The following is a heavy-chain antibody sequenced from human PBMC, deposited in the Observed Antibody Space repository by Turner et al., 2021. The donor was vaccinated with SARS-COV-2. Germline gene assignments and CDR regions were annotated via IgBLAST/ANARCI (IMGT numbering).Heavy chain of an antibody. Sequence: EVQLVESGGGVVQPGGSLRPSCAASGFTFSSYDMHWVRQATGKGLEWVSAIGTAGDTYYPGSVKGRFTISRENAKNSLYLQMNSLRAGDTAVYYCARAGGMTTVLPGYFDLWGRGTLVTVSS. CDR2: IGTAGDT. CDR1: GFTFSSYD. J-gene: IGHJ2*01. D-gene: IGHD4-17*01. V-gene: IGHV3-13*04. CDR3: ARAGGMTTVLPGYFDL.